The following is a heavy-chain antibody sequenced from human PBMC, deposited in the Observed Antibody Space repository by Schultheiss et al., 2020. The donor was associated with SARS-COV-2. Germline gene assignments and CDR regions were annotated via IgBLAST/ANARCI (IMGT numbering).Heavy chain of an antibody. V-gene: IGHV3-15*01. CDR3: TTDPPLTGDAFDI. Sequence: GGSLRLSCAASGFTFSNAWMSWVRQAPGKGLEWVGRIKSKTDGGTTDYAAPVKGRFTISRDDSKNTLYLQMNSLKTEDTAVYYCTTDPPLTGDAFDIWGQGTMVTVSS. CDR2: IKSKTDGGTT. D-gene: IGHD7-27*01. J-gene: IGHJ3*02. CDR1: GFTFSNAW.